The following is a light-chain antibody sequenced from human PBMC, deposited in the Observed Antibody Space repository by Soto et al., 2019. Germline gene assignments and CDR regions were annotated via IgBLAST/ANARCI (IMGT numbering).Light chain of an antibody. CDR1: SDDY. CDR3: SSYTNSKTLL. CDR2: GVT. Sequence: QSALTQPASVSGSPGQSITISCTGTSDDYVSWYQQHPGKAPKLMIYGVTNRPSGVSTRFSGSKSGNAASLTISGLQTEDEADYHCSSYTNSKTLLFGTGTKLTVL. V-gene: IGLV2-14*01. J-gene: IGLJ1*01.